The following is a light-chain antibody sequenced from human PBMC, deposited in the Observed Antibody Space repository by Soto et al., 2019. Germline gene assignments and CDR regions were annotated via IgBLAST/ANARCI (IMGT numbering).Light chain of an antibody. J-gene: IGKJ4*02. V-gene: IGKV3-20*01. CDR2: GAS. Sequence: IVLTQSPGTLSLSPGERATLSCLASQSVSSNYLAWYQQKPGQAPRLLIYGASSRATGIPDRFSGSGSGTSFTLNISRLEAEELVFYYCQQYGRSATFGGGTKVEIK. CDR3: QQYGRSAT. CDR1: QSVSSNY.